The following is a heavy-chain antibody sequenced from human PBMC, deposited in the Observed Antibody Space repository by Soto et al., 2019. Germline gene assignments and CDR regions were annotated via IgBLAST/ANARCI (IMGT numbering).Heavy chain of an antibody. CDR2: ISSSGSTI. J-gene: IGHJ6*02. CDR1: GFTFSSYE. D-gene: IGHD3-3*01. CDR3: ARDRNYDFWSGYSYGMDV. Sequence: GGSLRLSCAASGFTFSSYEMNWVRQAPGKGLEWVSYISSSGSTIYYADSVKGRFTISRDNAKNSLYLQMNSLRAEDTAVYYCARDRNYDFWSGYSYGMDVWGQGTTVTVSS. V-gene: IGHV3-48*03.